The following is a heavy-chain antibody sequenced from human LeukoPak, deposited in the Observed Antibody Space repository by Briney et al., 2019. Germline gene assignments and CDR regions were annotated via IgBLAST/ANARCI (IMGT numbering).Heavy chain of an antibody. CDR2: IYHGDSDT. Sequence: GESLKISCKGSGYSFTSYWIGWVRQMPGKGLGWMGIIYHGDSDTRYSPYFQRQVTSSADKSISTAYLQWSSLKASDTALYYCANLPRYCSSTSCQGAFDYLGEGTLVTVS. D-gene: IGHD2-2*01. V-gene: IGHV5-51*01. CDR3: ANLPRYCSSTSCQGAFDY. J-gene: IGHJ4*02. CDR1: GYSFTSYW.